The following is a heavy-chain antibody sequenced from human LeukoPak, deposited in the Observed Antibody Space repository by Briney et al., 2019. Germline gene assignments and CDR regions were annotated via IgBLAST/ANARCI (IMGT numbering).Heavy chain of an antibody. V-gene: IGHV3-23*01. CDR3: AKGPYSSSWYWFDP. CDR2: ISGSGGST. CDR1: GFTLSSYA. J-gene: IGHJ5*02. Sequence: GGSLRLSCAASGFTLSSYAMSWVRQAPGKGLEWVSAISGSGGSTYYADSVKGRFTISRDNSKNTLYLQMNSLRAEDTAVYYCAKGPYSSSWYWFDPWGQGTLVTVSS. D-gene: IGHD6-13*01.